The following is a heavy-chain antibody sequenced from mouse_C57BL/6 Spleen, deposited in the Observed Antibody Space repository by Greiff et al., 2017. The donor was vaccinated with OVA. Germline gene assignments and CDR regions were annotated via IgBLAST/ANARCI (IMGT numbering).Heavy chain of an antibody. Sequence: EVKLLESGPGLVKPSQSLSLTCSVTGYSITSGYYWNWIRQFPGNKLEWMGYISYDGSNNYNPSLKNRISITRDTSKNQFFLKLNSVTTEDTATYYCASYGSSSLYYAMDYWGQGTSVTVSS. CDR2: ISYDGSN. J-gene: IGHJ4*01. D-gene: IGHD1-1*01. V-gene: IGHV3-6*01. CDR3: ASYGSSSLYYAMDY. CDR1: GYSITSGYY.